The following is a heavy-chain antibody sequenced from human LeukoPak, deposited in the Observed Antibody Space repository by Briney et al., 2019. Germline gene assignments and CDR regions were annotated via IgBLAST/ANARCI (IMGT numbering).Heavy chain of an antibody. V-gene: IGHV3-21*01. D-gene: IGHD2-2*02. J-gene: IGHJ4*02. CDR2: ISSSSRYI. CDR1: GFTFSTYS. Sequence: GRSQRLSCAASGFTFSTYSMNCVRQAPGKGLEWVSSISSSSRYIYYADSMKGRFTISRDNAKNSLYLQMNSLRAEDTAVYYCARASIGYCSSTSCHTFDYWGQGTLVTVSS. CDR3: ARASIGYCSSTSCHTFDY.